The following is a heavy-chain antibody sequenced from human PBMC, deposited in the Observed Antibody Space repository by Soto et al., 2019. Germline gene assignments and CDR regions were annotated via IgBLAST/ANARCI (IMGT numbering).Heavy chain of an antibody. CDR3: ARQYYYDSSGYYLRFGHYYYYGMDV. V-gene: IGHV4-39*01. CDR1: GGSISSSSYY. J-gene: IGHJ6*02. D-gene: IGHD3-22*01. Sequence: SETLSLTCTVSGGSISSSSYYWGWIRQPPGKGLEWIGSIYYSGSTYYNPSLKSRVTISVDTSKNQFSLKLSSVTAADTAVYYCARQYYYDSSGYYLRFGHYYYYGMDVWGQGTTVTSP. CDR2: IYYSGST.